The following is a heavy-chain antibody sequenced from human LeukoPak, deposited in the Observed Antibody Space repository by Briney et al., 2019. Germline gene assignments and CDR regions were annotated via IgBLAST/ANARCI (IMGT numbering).Heavy chain of an antibody. J-gene: IGHJ6*02. CDR2: INPSGGST. Sequence: WASVKVPCKASGYTFTSYYMHWVRQAPGQGLEWMGIINPSGGSTSYAQKFQGRVTMTRDTSTSTVYMELSSLRSEDTAVYYCARDLRGYSYYYGMDVWGQGTTVTVSS. V-gene: IGHV1-46*01. CDR1: GYTFTSYY. CDR3: ARDLRGYSYYYGMDV. D-gene: IGHD5-12*01.